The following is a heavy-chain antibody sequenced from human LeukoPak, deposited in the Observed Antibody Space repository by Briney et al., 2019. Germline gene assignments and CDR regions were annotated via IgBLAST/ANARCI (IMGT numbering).Heavy chain of an antibody. CDR3: ARHARGGRLDAFDI. CDR2: IYYSGTT. V-gene: IGHV4-59*08. CDR1: GGSISSYY. J-gene: IGHJ3*02. D-gene: IGHD3-16*01. Sequence: SETLSLTCTVSGGSISSYYWSWIRQPPGKGLEWIGYIYYSGTTNYNPSLKSRVTISVDTSKNQFSLKLSCVTAADTAVYYCARHARGGRLDAFDIWGQGTVVTVSS.